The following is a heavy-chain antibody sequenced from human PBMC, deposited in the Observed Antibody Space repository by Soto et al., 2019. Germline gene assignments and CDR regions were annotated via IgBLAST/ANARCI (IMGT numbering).Heavy chain of an antibody. CDR1: GYTFTSYY. V-gene: IGHV1-46*01. CDR3: ARHRASLEYGVDV. Sequence: GASVKVSCKASGYTFTSYYMHWVRQAPGQGLEWMGIINPSGGSTSYAQKFQGRVTMTRDTSTSTVYMELRSLRSDDTAVYYCARHRASLEYGVDVWGKGTTVTVS. J-gene: IGHJ6*04. D-gene: IGHD6-6*01. CDR2: INPSGGST.